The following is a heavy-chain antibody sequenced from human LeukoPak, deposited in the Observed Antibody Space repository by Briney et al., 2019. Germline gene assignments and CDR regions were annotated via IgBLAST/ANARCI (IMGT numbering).Heavy chain of an antibody. CDR3: ARSGFRWNDVLRGAFDI. V-gene: IGHV3-53*01. J-gene: IGHJ3*02. Sequence: PGGSLRLSCAASGFTVSSNYMSWVRQALENGLEWVSVIYSGGSTYYADSVKGRFTISRDNSKNRLYLQMNSLRAEDTAVYYCARSGFRWNDVLRGAFDIWGQGTMVTVSS. D-gene: IGHD1-1*01. CDR2: IYSGGST. CDR1: GFTVSSNY.